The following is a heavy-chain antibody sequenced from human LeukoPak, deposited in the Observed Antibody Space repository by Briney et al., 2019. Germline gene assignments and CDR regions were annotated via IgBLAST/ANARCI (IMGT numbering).Heavy chain of an antibody. Sequence: PSETLSLTCAVYGGSFSGYYWSWIRQPPGKGLEWIGEINHSGSTNYNPSLKSRVTISVDTSKNQFSLKLSSVTAADTAVYYCAMLTPAYYFDYWGQGTLVTVSS. CDR3: AMLTPAYYFDY. J-gene: IGHJ4*02. CDR2: INHSGST. CDR1: GGSFSGYY. D-gene: IGHD1-14*01. V-gene: IGHV4-34*01.